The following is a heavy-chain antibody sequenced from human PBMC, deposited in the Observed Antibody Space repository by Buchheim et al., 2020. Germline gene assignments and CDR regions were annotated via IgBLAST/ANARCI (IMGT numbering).Heavy chain of an antibody. J-gene: IGHJ4*02. Sequence: QVQLVESGGGVVQPGRSLRLSCAASGFTFSSYGMHWVRQAPGKGLEWVAVISYDGSNKYYADSVKGRFTISRDNSKNTLYLQMNSLRAEDTAVYYCARKYSSSKYFDYWGQGTL. CDR3: ARKYSSSKYFDY. CDR2: ISYDGSNK. V-gene: IGHV3-30*03. D-gene: IGHD6-6*01. CDR1: GFTFSSYG.